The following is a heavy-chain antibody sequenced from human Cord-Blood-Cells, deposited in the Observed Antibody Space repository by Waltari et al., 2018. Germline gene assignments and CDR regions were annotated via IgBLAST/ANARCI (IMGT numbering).Heavy chain of an antibody. CDR1: GFTFSSYG. CDR3: AKDRYPSIWVRDKSYFDY. V-gene: IGHV3-30*18. CDR2: ISYDGSNK. D-gene: IGHD3-10*01. Sequence: GSGGGVVQPGRSLRLPCAASGFTFSSYGMHWVRQAPRKGLAWVAVISYDGSNKYYADSVKGRFTIARDNSKNTLYLQMNSLRAEDTAVYYCAKDRYPSIWVRDKSYFDYWGQGTLVTVSS. J-gene: IGHJ4*02.